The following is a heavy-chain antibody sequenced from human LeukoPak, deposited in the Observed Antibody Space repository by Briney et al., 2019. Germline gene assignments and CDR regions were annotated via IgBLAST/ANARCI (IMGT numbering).Heavy chain of an antibody. CDR3: ARKGYYYDSSGYYHSAFDI. CDR1: GYSFASYW. J-gene: IGHJ3*02. V-gene: IGHV5-51*01. D-gene: IGHD3-22*01. CDR2: IYPGDSDT. Sequence: GETLRISCKGSGYSFASYWIGWVRQMPGKGLEWMGIIYPGDSDTRYSPSLQGQVTISADKSISTAYLQWSSLKASDTAMYYCARKGYYYDSSGYYHSAFDIWGQGTMVTVSS.